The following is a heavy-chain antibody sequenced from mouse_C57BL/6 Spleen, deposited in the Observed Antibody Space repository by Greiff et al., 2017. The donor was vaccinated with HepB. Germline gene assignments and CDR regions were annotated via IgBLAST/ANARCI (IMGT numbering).Heavy chain of an antibody. J-gene: IGHJ3*01. Sequence: VQLQQSGAELVKPGASVKLSCKASGYTFTSYWMQWVKQRPGQGLEWIGEIDPSDSYTNYNQKFKGKATLTVDRSSSTAYMQLSSLTSEDSAVYYCARKGGPAWFAYWGQGTLVTVSA. V-gene: IGHV1-50*01. CDR3: ARKGGPAWFAY. CDR1: GYTFTSYW. CDR2: IDPSDSYT.